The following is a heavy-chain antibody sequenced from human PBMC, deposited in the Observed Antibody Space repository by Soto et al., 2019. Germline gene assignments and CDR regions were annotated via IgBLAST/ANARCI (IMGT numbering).Heavy chain of an antibody. J-gene: IGHJ6*02. CDR2: ISSSGDAT. CDR1: GFTFSTYA. V-gene: IGHV3-23*01. D-gene: IGHD3-3*01. CDR3: AKNGDFWSWAMDV. Sequence: GSLRLSCAASGFTFSTYATTWVRQAPGKGLEWVSIISSSGDATYYLDSVKGRFTISRDNSRNTLHLQMNSLRAEDAAVYFCAKNGDFWSWAMDVWGQGTTVTVSS.